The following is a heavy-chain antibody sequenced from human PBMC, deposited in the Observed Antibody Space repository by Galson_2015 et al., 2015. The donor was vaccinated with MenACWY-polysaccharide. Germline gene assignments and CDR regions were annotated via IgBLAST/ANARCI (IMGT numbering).Heavy chain of an antibody. V-gene: IGHV3-7*03. J-gene: IGHJ5*02. CDR2: IKQDGGEK. D-gene: IGHD2-15*01. CDR3: AKANSGGICTSGWACWFDP. CDR1: GFTFSSYW. Sequence: SLRLSCAASGFTFSSYWMSWVRQAPGKGLGWVANIKQDGGEKYYVESVRGRFTISRDNSKNMVYLQMNSLRAEDTAIYYCAKANSGGICTSGWACWFDPWGQGSLVIVSS.